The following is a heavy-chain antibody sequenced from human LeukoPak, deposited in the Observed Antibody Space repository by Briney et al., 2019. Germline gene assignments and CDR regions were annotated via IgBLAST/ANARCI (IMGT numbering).Heavy chain of an antibody. Sequence: GGSLRLSCAASGFTFSNYEMNWVRQAPGKGLEWISYISSGGSSIYYADSVKGRFTVSRDNAKNSLYLQMYSLRAEDAAVYYCARDFRGYDSRLHDYWGQGTLVTVSS. J-gene: IGHJ4*02. CDR2: ISSGGSSI. V-gene: IGHV3-48*03. CDR1: GFTFSNYE. CDR3: ARDFRGYDSRLHDY. D-gene: IGHD3-22*01.